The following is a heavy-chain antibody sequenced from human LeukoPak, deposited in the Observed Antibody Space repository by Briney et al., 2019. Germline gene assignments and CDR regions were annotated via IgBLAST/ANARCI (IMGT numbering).Heavy chain of an antibody. CDR1: GFTFGNYG. Sequence: GRSLRLSCAASGFTFGNYGIHWVRQAPGKGLEWVALIWYDGSNKFYADSVKGRFTISRDNSKNTLYLQMNSLRAEDTAVYYCARWRAGIAVAVDYWGQGTLVTVSS. V-gene: IGHV3-33*01. CDR2: IWYDGSNK. J-gene: IGHJ4*02. CDR3: ARWRAGIAVAVDY. D-gene: IGHD6-19*01.